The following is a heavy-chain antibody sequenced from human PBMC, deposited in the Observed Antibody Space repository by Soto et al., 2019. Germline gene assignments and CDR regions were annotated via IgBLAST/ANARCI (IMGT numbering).Heavy chain of an antibody. J-gene: IGHJ4*02. V-gene: IGHV3-23*01. Sequence: GGSLRLSCAASGFTFSSYSMSWVRQAPGKGLEWVSAISGSGGSTYYADSVKGRFTISRDNSKNTLYLQMNSLRAEDTAVYYCAKYVQIAARPPSGDYWGQGTLVTVSS. CDR3: AKYVQIAARPPSGDY. CDR1: GFTFSSYS. D-gene: IGHD6-6*01. CDR2: ISGSGGST.